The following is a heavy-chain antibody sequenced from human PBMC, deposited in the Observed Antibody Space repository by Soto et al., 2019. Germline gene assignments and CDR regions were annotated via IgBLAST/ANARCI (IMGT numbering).Heavy chain of an antibody. CDR3: ARQGGYCTNGVCFLDKWFDP. V-gene: IGHV4-39*01. J-gene: IGHJ5*02. CDR1: GGSISSSSYY. Sequence: QLQLQESGPGLVKPSETLSLTCTVSGGSISSSSYYWGWIRQPPGKGLEWIGSIYYSGSTYYNPSLKSRVTISVDTSKNQFSLKLSSVTAADTAVYYCARQGGYCTNGVCFLDKWFDPWGQGTLVTVSS. D-gene: IGHD2-8*01. CDR2: IYYSGST.